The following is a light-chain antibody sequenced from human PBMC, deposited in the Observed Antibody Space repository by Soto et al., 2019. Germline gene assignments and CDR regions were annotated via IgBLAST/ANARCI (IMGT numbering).Light chain of an antibody. CDR1: SSDVGSYDL. Sequence: QSVLTQPASVSGSPGQSITISCTGTSSDVGSYDLVSWYQQHPGKAPKLIIYEGSKRPSGVSNRFSGSKSGNTASLPISGLQAEDEADYYCCSYAGSGTYVFGTGTKVTVL. CDR3: CSYAGSGTYV. J-gene: IGLJ1*01. V-gene: IGLV2-23*01. CDR2: EGS.